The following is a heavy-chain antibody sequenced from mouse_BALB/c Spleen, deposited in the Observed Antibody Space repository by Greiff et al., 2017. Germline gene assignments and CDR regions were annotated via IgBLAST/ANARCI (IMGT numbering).Heavy chain of an antibody. CDR2: ISNGGGST. V-gene: IGHV5-12-2*01. CDR3: AGHSPGRAMDY. CDR1: GFTFSSYT. D-gene: IGHD6-1*01. J-gene: IGHJ4*01. Sequence: DVQLVESGGGLVQPGGSLKLSCAASGFTFSSYTMSWVRQTPEKRLEWVAYISNGGGSTYYPDTVKGRFTISRDNAKNTLYLQMSSLKSEDTAMYYCAGHSPGRAMDYWGQGTSVTVSS.